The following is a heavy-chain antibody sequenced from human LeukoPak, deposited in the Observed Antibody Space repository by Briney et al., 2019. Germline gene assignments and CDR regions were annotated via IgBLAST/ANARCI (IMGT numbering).Heavy chain of an antibody. CDR2: MNPNSGNT. D-gene: IGHD3-9*01. J-gene: IGHJ4*02. CDR1: GYTFTGYY. CDR3: ARQFSGRYHSGY. Sequence: ASVKVSCKTAGYTFTGYYIHWVRQAPGQGLEWMGWMNPNSGNTGHAQKFQGRVTMTRNTSISTAYMELSSLRSEDTAVYYCARQFSGRYHSGYWGQGTLVTVSS. V-gene: IGHV1-8*02.